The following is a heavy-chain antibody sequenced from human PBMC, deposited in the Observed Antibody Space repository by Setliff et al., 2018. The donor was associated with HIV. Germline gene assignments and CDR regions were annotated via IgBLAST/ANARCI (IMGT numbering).Heavy chain of an antibody. J-gene: IGHJ4*02. D-gene: IGHD3-10*01. CDR2: ISGSGIGS. V-gene: IGHV3-23*01. CDR1: GFTFSRYA. CDR3: AKDRRYYYGFGQIDY. Sequence: GGSLRLSCAASGFTFSRYAMTWVRQAPGKGLEWVSAISGSGIGSYYPDSVKGRFTISRDNSKNTLFLQMNSLRAEDTAVYYCAKDRRYYYGFGQIDYWGQGTLVTVSS.